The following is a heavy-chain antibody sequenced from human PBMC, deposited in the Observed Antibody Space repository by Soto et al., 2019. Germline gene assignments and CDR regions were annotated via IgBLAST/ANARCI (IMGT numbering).Heavy chain of an antibody. J-gene: IGHJ4*02. V-gene: IGHV3-21*01. CDR2: ISSTTNYI. CDR1: GFTFTRYS. CDR3: ARESEDLTSSFDY. Sequence: PGGSLRLSCAASGFTFTRYSMNWVRQAPGKGLEWVSSISSTTNYIYYADSMEGRFTVSRDNAKNSVYLEMNSLSAEDTAVYYCARESEDLTSSFDYWGQGTLVTVSS.